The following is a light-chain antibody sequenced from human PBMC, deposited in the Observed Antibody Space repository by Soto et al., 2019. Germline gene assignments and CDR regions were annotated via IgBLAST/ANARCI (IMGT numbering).Light chain of an antibody. V-gene: IGKV3-20*01. J-gene: IGKJ1*01. CDR2: GAS. Sequence: EIVLTQSPGTLSLSPGPRASLPCRATQSVSSSYLAWYQQKPGQAPRLLIYGASSRATGIPARFSGSGSGTEFTLTISSLQPDDFATYYCQQYNVERTFGQGTKVDI. CDR1: QSVSSSY. CDR3: QQYNVERT.